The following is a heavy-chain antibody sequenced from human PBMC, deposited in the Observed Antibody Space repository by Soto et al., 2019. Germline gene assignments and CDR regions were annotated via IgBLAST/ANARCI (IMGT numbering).Heavy chain of an antibody. CDR1: GGTFSSYA. J-gene: IGHJ6*02. CDR2: IIPIFGTA. CDR3: ARDRAGYCSGGSCQPYYYYGMDV. D-gene: IGHD2-15*01. Sequence: SVKVSCKASGGTFSSYAISWVRQAPGQGLEWMGGIIPIFGTANYAQKFQGRVTITADESTSTAYMELSSLRSEDTAVYYCARDRAGYCSGGSCQPYYYYGMDVWGQGTTVTVSS. V-gene: IGHV1-69*13.